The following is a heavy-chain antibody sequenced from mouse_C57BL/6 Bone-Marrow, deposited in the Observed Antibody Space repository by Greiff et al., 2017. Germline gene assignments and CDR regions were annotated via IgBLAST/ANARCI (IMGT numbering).Heavy chain of an antibody. CDR3: ARAPYSNYGDYYAMDY. V-gene: IGHV5-4*01. Sequence: EVQLQESGGGLVKPGGSLKLSCAASGFTFSSYAMSWVRPTPEKRLEWVATISDGGSYTYYPDNVKGRFTISRDNAKNNLYLQMSHLKSEDTAMXYGARAPYSNYGDYYAMDYWGQGTSVTVSS. CDR2: ISDGGSYT. CDR1: GFTFSSYA. D-gene: IGHD2-5*01. J-gene: IGHJ4*01.